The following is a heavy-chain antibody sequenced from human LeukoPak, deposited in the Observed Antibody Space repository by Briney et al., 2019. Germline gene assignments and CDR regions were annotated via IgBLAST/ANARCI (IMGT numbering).Heavy chain of an antibody. J-gene: IGHJ4*02. V-gene: IGHV3-21*01. D-gene: IGHD4-17*01. Sequence: GGSLRLSCAASGFTLRSYSLNWVRQAPGKGLEWVSSISTSSIYIYNADSVKGRFTISRDNSKNTLYLQMNRLRAEDTAVFYCVNGESFYGDYGFDYWGQGTLVTVSS. CDR2: ISTSSIYI. CDR1: GFTLRSYS. CDR3: VNGESFYGDYGFDY.